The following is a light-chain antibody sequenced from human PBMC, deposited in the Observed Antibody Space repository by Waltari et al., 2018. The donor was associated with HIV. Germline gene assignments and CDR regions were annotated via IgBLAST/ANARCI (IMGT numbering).Light chain of an antibody. J-gene: IGLJ3*02. CDR2: DVN. CDR1: DVGDYNY. CDR3: CSYADDYTWV. Sequence: DVGDYNYVSWYQQHPGKAPKLMIFDVNKRPSGVPDRFSGSKSGNTASLTISGLQAEDEADYYCCSYADDYTWVFGGGTKLTVL. V-gene: IGLV2-11*03.